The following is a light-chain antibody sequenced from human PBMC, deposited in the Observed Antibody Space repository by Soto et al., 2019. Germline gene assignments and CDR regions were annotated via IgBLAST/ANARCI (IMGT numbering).Light chain of an antibody. Sequence: DIVMTQSPLSLPVTPGEPASISCRSSQSLLHSNGYNYLDWYLQKPGQSPQLLIYLGSNRASGVPDRFSGSGSGTDFTLKISRVEAEDVGVYYCMQALQTHMYTFGQGPKLEIK. CDR3: MQALQTHMYT. V-gene: IGKV2-28*01. J-gene: IGKJ2*01. CDR1: QSLLHSNGYNY. CDR2: LGS.